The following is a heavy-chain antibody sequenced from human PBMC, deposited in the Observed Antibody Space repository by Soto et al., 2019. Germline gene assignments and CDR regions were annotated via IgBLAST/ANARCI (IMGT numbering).Heavy chain of an antibody. D-gene: IGHD2-15*01. Sequence: SETLSLTCTASGGSITSSSHFWGWVRQPPGKGLEWIGTIYFTGNTYYTPSLKSRLTMSIDTSKNEFSLRLNSVTAADTAVYYCAGQTFPVAGASWGRSNWLDSGRPVNLVTVFS. CDR3: AGQTFPVAGASWGRSNWLDS. CDR1: GGSITSSSHF. CDR2: IYFTGNT. V-gene: IGHV4-39*01. J-gene: IGHJ5*01.